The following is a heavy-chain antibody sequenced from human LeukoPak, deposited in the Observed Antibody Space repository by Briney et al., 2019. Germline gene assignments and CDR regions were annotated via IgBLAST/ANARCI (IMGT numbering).Heavy chain of an antibody. V-gene: IGHV4-38-2*02. CDR1: GGSISSYY. CDR2: IYHSGST. CDR3: ARGGDYDFWSGYLASNHFDY. J-gene: IGHJ4*02. Sequence: PSETLSLTCTVSGGSISSYYWSWIRQSPGKGLEWIGSIYHSGSTYYNPSLESRVTISVDTSKNQFSLRLSSVTAADTAVYYCARGGDYDFWSGYLASNHFDYWGQGTLVTVSS. D-gene: IGHD3-3*01.